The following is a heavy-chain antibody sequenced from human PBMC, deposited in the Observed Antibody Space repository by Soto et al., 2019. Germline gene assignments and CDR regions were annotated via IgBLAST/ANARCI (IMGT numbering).Heavy chain of an antibody. CDR1: GGTFSSYA. CDR2: IIPIFGTA. D-gene: IGHD1-1*01. CDR3: ARGVLRAGPGRDYYYGMDV. J-gene: IGHJ6*02. V-gene: IGHV1-69*12. Sequence: QVQLVQSGAEVKKPGSSVKVSCKASGGTFSSYAISWVRQAPGQGLEWMGGIIPIFGTANYAQKFQGRVTLTADHXXSXAXXGQSSLRSEDTGVYCCARGVLRAGPGRDYYYGMDVWGQGATVTGS.